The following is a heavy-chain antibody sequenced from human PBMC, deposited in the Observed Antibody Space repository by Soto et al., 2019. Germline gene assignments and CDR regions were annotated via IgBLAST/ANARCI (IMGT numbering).Heavy chain of an antibody. CDR1: GFTFSSYG. CDR2: ISYDGSNK. J-gene: IGHJ4*02. CDR3: AKDRDIVVVVADFDY. V-gene: IGHV3-30*18. D-gene: IGHD2-15*01. Sequence: QVQLVESGGGVVQPGRSLRLSCAASGFTFSSYGMHWVRQAPGKGLEWVAVISYDGSNKYYADSVKGRFTISRDNSKNTLYLQMNSLRAEDTAVYYCAKDRDIVVVVADFDYWGQGTLVTVSS.